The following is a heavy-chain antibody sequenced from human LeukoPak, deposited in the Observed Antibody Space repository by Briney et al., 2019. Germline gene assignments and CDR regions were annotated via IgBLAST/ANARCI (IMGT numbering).Heavy chain of an antibody. J-gene: IGHJ6*03. CDR1: GGTFSSYA. CDR2: IIPIFGTA. CDR3: ARGILEWSSYFYYMDV. D-gene: IGHD3-3*01. V-gene: IGHV1-69*13. Sequence: WASVTVSCKASGGTFSSYAISWVRQAPGQGLEWMGGIIPIFGTANYAQKFQGRVTITADESTSTAYMELSSLRSEDTAVYYCARGILEWSSYFYYMDVWGKGTTVTVSS.